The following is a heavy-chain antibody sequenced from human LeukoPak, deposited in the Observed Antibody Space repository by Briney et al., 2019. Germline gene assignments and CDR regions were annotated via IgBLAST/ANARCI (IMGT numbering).Heavy chain of an antibody. CDR3: ARDVELWFGELFVSAFDN. J-gene: IGHJ3*02. CDR2: IIPILGIA. Sequence: ASVKVSCKASGGTFSSYAISWVRQAPGQGLEWMGRIIPILGIANYAQKFQGRVTITADKSTSTAYMELSSLRSDDTAVYYCARDVELWFGELFVSAFDNWGQGTMVTVSS. D-gene: IGHD3-10*01. V-gene: IGHV1-69*04. CDR1: GGTFSSYA.